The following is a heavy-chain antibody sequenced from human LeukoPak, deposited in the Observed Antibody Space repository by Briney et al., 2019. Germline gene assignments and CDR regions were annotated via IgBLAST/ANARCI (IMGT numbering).Heavy chain of an antibody. V-gene: IGHV4-30-4*07. Sequence: SETLSLTCGVSGGSISSNSYSWTWIRQPPGKALEWIGYIYYSGSAYYNPSLKSQFTISVDTSKNQFSLKLSSVTAADTAVYYCARDRGPGVLDIWGQGTMVTVSS. CDR3: ARDRGPGVLDI. CDR1: GGSISSNSYS. D-gene: IGHD3-3*01. CDR2: IYYSGSA. J-gene: IGHJ3*02.